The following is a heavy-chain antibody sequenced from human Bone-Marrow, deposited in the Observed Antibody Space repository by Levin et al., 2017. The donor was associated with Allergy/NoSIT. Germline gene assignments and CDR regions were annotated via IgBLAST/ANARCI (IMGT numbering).Heavy chain of an antibody. CDR3: ARVLRTSSPDY. CDR2: INLNSGAT. J-gene: IGHJ4*02. V-gene: IGHV1-2*02. CDR1: GYTFSDFY. Sequence: SVKVSCKGSGYTFSDFYMHWVRQAPGQGLEWMGWINLNSGATDSAPKFHGRVTMTRDPSISTAFMDLSRLRSDDTAVYYCARVLRTSSPDYWGQGTLVTVSS. D-gene: IGHD3/OR15-3a*01.